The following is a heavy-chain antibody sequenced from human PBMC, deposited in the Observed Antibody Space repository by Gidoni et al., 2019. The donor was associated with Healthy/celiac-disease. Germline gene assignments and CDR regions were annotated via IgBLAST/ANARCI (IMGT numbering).Heavy chain of an antibody. J-gene: IGHJ3*02. CDR1: GFTVDDYS. V-gene: IGHV3-43*02. D-gene: IGHD2-15*01. Sequence: EVQLVESGGGVVQPGGSLRLSCAASGFTVDDYSMHWVRQAPGKGLEWVSLISGDGGSTYYADSVKGRFTISRDNSKNSLYLQMNSLRTEDTALYYCAKDIWCGGSCDDAFDIWGQGTMVTVSS. CDR3: AKDIWCGGSCDDAFDI. CDR2: ISGDGGST.